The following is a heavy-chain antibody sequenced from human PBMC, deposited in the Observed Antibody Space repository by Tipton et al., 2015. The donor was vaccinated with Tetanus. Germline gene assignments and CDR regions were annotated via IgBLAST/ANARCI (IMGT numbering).Heavy chain of an antibody. D-gene: IGHD3-9*01. V-gene: IGHV3-9*01. CDR3: AKSAGILTGLSEGSDAFDI. CDR2: ISWNSGSI. J-gene: IGHJ3*02. CDR1: GFTFDDYA. Sequence: SLRLSCAASGFTFDDYAMHWVRQAPGKGLEWVSGISWNSGSIGYADSVKGRFTISRDNAKNSLYLQMNSLRAEDTALYYCAKSAGILTGLSEGSDAFDIWGQGTMVTVSS.